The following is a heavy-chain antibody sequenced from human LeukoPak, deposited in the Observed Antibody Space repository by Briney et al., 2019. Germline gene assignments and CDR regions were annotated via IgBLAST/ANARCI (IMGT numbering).Heavy chain of an antibody. J-gene: IGHJ4*02. CDR1: GGTFSSYA. D-gene: IGHD5-24*01. V-gene: IGHV1-69*05. CDR2: IIPIFCTA. Sequence: SVKVSCKASGGTFSSYAISWVRQAPGQGLDWMGRIIPIFCTANYAHKFKGRVTITTDESTSTAYMELSSLRSEDTAVYYCASRDGYNFHYWGQGTLVTVSS. CDR3: ASRDGYNFHY.